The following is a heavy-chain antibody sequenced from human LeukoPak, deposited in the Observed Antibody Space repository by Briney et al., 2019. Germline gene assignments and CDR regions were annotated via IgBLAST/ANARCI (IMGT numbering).Heavy chain of an antibody. V-gene: IGHV3-23*01. CDR2: ISGSGGST. CDR1: GFTFSSYA. J-gene: IGHJ4*02. D-gene: IGHD6-6*01. CDR3: ANCPPKGERYSSPSITLNY. Sequence: GGTLRLSCAASGFTFSSYAMSWVRQAPGKGLEWVSAISGSGGSTYYADSVKGRFTISRDNSKNTLYLQMNSLKAEDTAVYYCANCPPKGERYSSPSITLNYWGQGTLVTVSS.